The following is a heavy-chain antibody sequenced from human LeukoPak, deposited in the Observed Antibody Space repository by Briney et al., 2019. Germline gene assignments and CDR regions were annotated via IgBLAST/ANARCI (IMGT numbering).Heavy chain of an antibody. J-gene: IGHJ4*02. CDR1: VYTFTGYY. V-gene: IGHV1-2*02. Sequence: ASVKVSCKASVYTFTGYYMHWVRQAPGQGLEWMGWINPNSGGTNYAQKFQGRVTMTRDTSISTAYMELSRLRSDDTAVYYCARDLSSRYCSGGGHWGQGTLVTVSS. CDR2: INPNSGGT. CDR3: ARDLSSRYCSGGGH. D-gene: IGHD2-15*01.